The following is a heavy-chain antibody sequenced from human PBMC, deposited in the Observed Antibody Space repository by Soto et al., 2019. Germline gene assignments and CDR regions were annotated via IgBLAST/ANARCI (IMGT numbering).Heavy chain of an antibody. J-gene: IGHJ4*01. Sequence: GGSVRLSCAAPGFTFTNAWINWVRQAPGRGLEWVGRIKSKTDGGTTDYAEPVKGRFAISRDDSNNMVYLQMNSLKIEDTAVYYCTTDSYSTIIIVRFDYWGHGTLVTVSS. CDR1: GFTFTNAW. CDR3: TTDSYSTIIIVRFDY. D-gene: IGHD3-22*01. V-gene: IGHV3-15*07. CDR2: IKSKTDGGTT.